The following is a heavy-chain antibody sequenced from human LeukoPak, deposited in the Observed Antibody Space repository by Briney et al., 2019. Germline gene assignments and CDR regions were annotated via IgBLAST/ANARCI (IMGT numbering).Heavy chain of an antibody. CDR1: GGTFSSYA. Sequence: ASVKVSCKASGGTFSSYAISWVRQAPGQGLEWMGGIIPIFGTANYAQKFQGRVTITADKSTSTAYMELSSLRSEDTAVYYCARVPRITIFGVAKEYQNYFYYYMDVWGKGTTVTVSS. CDR3: ARVPRITIFGVAKEYQNYFYYYMDV. D-gene: IGHD3-3*01. CDR2: IIPIFGTA. J-gene: IGHJ6*03. V-gene: IGHV1-69*06.